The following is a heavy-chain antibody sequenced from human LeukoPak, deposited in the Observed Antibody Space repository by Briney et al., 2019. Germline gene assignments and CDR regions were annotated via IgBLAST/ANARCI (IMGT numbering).Heavy chain of an antibody. J-gene: IGHJ4*02. Sequence: ASVKVSCKASGYTFISYGISWVRQAPGQGLEWMGWISTYNGNTYYAQKLQGRVTMTTDTSTSTVYMELRSLRSDDTAVYYCAWDQSSGYGYYFDYWGQGTLVTVSS. V-gene: IGHV1-18*01. CDR3: AWDQSSGYGYYFDY. D-gene: IGHD5-12*01. CDR1: GYTFISYG. CDR2: ISTYNGNT.